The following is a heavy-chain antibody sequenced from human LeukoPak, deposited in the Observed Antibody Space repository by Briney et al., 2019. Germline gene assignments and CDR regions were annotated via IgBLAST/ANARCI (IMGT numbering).Heavy chain of an antibody. CDR2: MYYSGIT. Sequence: SETLSLTCTVSGGSITNYYWNWIRQPPGKGLEWIGYMYYSGITNYNPSLKSRVTISVDTSKNQFSLKLSSVTAADTAVYYCARLYYDSSGYYLGYWGQGTLVTVSS. CDR1: GGSITNYY. V-gene: IGHV4-59*08. D-gene: IGHD3-22*01. CDR3: ARLYYDSSGYYLGY. J-gene: IGHJ4*02.